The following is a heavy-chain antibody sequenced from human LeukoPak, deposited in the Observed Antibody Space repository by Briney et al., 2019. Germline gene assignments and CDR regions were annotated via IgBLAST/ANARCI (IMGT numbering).Heavy chain of an antibody. V-gene: IGHV3-30*02. J-gene: IGHJ3*02. D-gene: IGHD3-22*01. CDR3: ANPVYYDSSGSPNDAFDI. CDR2: IRYDGSNK. Sequence: ESGGSLRLSCAASGFTFSSYGMHWVRQAPGKGLEWVAFIRYDGSNKYYADSVKGRFTISRDNSKNTLYLQMNSLRAEDTAVYYCANPVYYDSSGSPNDAFDIWGQGTMVAVSS. CDR1: GFTFSSYG.